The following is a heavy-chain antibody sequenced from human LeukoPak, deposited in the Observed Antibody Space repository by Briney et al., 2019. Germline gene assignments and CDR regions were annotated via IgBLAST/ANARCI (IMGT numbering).Heavy chain of an antibody. CDR1: RGIFSSHA. V-gene: IGHV1-69*04. Sequence: GASVKVSCKASRGIFSSHAISWVRQAPGQGLEWMGRIIPRLDIAIYAQMFQGRVTITADKATTTAYMELTSLRSEDTAVYYCARIRTGTTYYYAMDVWGQGTTVTVSS. D-gene: IGHD1-1*01. CDR2: IIPRLDIA. CDR3: ARIRTGTTYYYAMDV. J-gene: IGHJ6*02.